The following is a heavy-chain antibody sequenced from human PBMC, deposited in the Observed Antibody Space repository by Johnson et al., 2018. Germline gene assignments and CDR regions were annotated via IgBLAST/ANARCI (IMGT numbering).Heavy chain of an antibody. CDR2: IIPIFGTA. Sequence: VQLVETGAEVKKPGSSVKVSCKASGGTFTSYAFSWVRQAPGQGLEWVGGIIPIFGTADYAQRFQGRVTITADKSTSQAYMELSSLRSEDTAVYFCASAAEVGPRDAWDVGGQGTMVTVSS. CDR1: GGTFTSYA. J-gene: IGHJ3*01. D-gene: IGHD2-15*01. CDR3: ASAAEVGPRDAWDV. V-gene: IGHV1-69*06.